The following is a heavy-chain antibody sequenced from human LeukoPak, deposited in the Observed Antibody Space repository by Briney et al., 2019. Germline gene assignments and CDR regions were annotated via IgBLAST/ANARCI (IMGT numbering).Heavy chain of an antibody. CDR3: TVYYDGSRVGY. Sequence: GGSLRLSCAASGFTFSSYAMSWVRQAPGKGLEWVSVISGSGGNTYYADSVKGRFTISRDDSKNTAYLQMNSLKTEDTAVYYCTVYYDGSRVGYWGQGILVTVSS. J-gene: IGHJ4*02. CDR2: ISGSGGNT. D-gene: IGHD3-22*01. V-gene: IGHV3-23*01. CDR1: GFTFSSYA.